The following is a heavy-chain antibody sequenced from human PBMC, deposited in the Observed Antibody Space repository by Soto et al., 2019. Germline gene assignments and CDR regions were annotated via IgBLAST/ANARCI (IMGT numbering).Heavy chain of an antibody. V-gene: IGHV3-21*01. Sequence: GGSLRLSCAASGFTFSSYSMNWVRQAPGKGLEWVSSISSSSSYIYYADSVKGRFTISRDNAKNSLYLQMNSLRAEDTAVYYCAREGTEYSNPLYYYYGMDVWGQGTTVTVSS. CDR3: AREGTEYSNPLYYYYGMDV. J-gene: IGHJ6*02. D-gene: IGHD4-4*01. CDR1: GFTFSSYS. CDR2: ISSSSSYI.